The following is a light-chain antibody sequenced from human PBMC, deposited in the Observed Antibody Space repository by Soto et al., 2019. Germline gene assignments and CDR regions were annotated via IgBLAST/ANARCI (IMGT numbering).Light chain of an antibody. Sequence: QPVLTQSPSASASLGASVKLTCTLSSGHSSYAIAWHQQQPEKGPRYLMKLNSDGRHSKGDGIPDRFSDSSSGTERYLTISSLQSEDEADYYCQTWSTGIRVFGGGTKLTVL. CDR3: QTWSTGIRV. V-gene: IGLV4-69*01. CDR2: LNSDGRH. J-gene: IGLJ3*02. CDR1: SGHSSYA.